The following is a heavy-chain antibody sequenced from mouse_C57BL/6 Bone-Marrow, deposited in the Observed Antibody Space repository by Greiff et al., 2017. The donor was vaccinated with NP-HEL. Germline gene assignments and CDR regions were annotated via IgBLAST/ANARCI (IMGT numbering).Heavy chain of an antibody. D-gene: IGHD2-3*01. Sequence: QVQLQQPGAELVKPGASVKMSCKASGYTFTSYWITWVKQRPGQGLEWIGDIYPGSGSTNYNEKFKSKATLTVDTSSSTAYMQLSSLTSEDSAVYYCARRGRWGGPSYAMDYWGQGTSVTVSS. CDR3: ARRGRWGGPSYAMDY. V-gene: IGHV1-55*01. CDR1: GYTFTSYW. CDR2: IYPGSGST. J-gene: IGHJ4*01.